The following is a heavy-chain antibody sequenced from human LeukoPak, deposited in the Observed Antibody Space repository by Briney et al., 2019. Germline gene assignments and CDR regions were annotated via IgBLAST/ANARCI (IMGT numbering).Heavy chain of an antibody. CDR3: ATRWFGENFFDF. Sequence: SETLSLTCTVSGDSISGSYWNWIRQPPGKGLEWIGYIHYSGSTKSNPSLRGRVTMSADTSNNEISLTLSSVTAADTAVYYCATRWFGENFFDFWGQGTLVTVSS. D-gene: IGHD3-10*01. CDR2: IHYSGST. V-gene: IGHV4-59*01. CDR1: GDSISGSY. J-gene: IGHJ4*02.